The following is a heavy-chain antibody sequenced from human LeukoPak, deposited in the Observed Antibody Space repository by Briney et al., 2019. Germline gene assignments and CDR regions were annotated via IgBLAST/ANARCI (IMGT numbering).Heavy chain of an antibody. D-gene: IGHD2-8*01. V-gene: IGHV4-39*07. CDR3: ARDWGTGYCSNGVCYFDY. CDR1: GGSISSSGYY. J-gene: IGHJ4*02. Sequence: SETLSLTCTVSGGSISSSGYYWGWVRQPPGKGLEWIGSIYYSGSTYYNPSLKSRVTISVDTSKNQFSLKLSSVTAADTAVYYCARDWGTGYCSNGVCYFDYWGQGTLVTVSS. CDR2: IYYSGST.